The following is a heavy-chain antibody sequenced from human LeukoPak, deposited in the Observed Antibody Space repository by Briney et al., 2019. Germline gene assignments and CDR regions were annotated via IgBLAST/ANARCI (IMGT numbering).Heavy chain of an antibody. CDR2: VRYDGNDK. D-gene: IGHD6-19*01. J-gene: IGHJ4*02. Sequence: GSLRLSCAASGFTFSAYGMQWVRQAPGKGLEWVAFVRYDGNDKYYADSVKGRFTISRDNSKNTVCLQMNSLRAEDTAVYYCAKAGSGWYAPYWGQGTLVTVSS. CDR3: AKAGSGWYAPY. V-gene: IGHV3-30*02. CDR1: GFTFSAYG.